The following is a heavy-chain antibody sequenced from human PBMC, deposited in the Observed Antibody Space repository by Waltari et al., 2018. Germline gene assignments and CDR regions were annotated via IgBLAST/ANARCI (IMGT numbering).Heavy chain of an antibody. J-gene: IGHJ4*02. CDR1: GGSISSYY. V-gene: IGHV4-59*01. CDR3: ARETGSQWLRFYYFDY. D-gene: IGHD5-12*01. CDR2: IYYSGST. Sequence: QVQLQESGPGLVKPSETLSLTCTVSGGSISSYYWSWIRPPPGKGLEWIGYIYYSGSTNYNPSLKSRVTISVDTSKNQFSLKLSSVTAADTAVYYCARETGSQWLRFYYFDYWGQGTLVTVSS.